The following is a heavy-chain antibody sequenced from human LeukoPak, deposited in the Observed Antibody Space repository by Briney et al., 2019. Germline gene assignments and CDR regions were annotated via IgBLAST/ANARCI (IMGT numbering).Heavy chain of an antibody. V-gene: IGHV1-3*01. CDR2: INSGNGNT. CDR1: GYTFNNYA. Sequence: ASVKVSCKASGYTFNNYAIHWVRQAPGQRLEWMGWINSGNGNTKYSQELQGRVAITRDTSASTAYMELSSLRSDDTAVYYCAREWLSTGDSHYSHWGQGTLVTVSS. CDR3: AREWLSTGDSHYSH. J-gene: IGHJ4*01. D-gene: IGHD2-8*02.